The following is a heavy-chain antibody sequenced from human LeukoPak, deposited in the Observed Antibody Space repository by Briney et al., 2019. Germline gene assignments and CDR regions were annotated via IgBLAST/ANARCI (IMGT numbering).Heavy chain of an antibody. Sequence: GASVKVSCKASGYTFTSYDINWVRQATGQGLEWMGWMNPNSSNTGYAQKFQGRVTMTRNTSISTAYMELSSLRSEDTAVYYCARNLDTAMDIFDYWGQGTLVTVSS. J-gene: IGHJ4*02. D-gene: IGHD5-18*01. CDR1: GYTFTSYD. CDR3: ARNLDTAMDIFDY. CDR2: MNPNSSNT. V-gene: IGHV1-8*01.